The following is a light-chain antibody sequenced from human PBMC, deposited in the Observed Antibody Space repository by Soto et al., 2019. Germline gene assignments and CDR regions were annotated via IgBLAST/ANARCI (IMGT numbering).Light chain of an antibody. CDR2: GAS. J-gene: IGKJ1*01. CDR3: QQYNSWPRT. CDR1: QSVNSN. Sequence: EIVTTQSPATLSVSPGERATLSCRASQSVNSNLAWYQQKPGQAPRLLIYGASSRATGIPARFSGSGSGTEFTLTITSLQSEDFAVYYCQQYNSWPRTFGQGTKVDIK. V-gene: IGKV3-15*01.